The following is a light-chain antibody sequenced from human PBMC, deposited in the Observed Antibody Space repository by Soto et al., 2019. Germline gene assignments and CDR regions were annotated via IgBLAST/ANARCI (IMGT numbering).Light chain of an antibody. CDR1: QSVDIN. V-gene: IGKV3-15*01. CDR3: QQYDTWPS. CDR2: GAS. J-gene: IGKJ2*01. Sequence: EIEMTQSPAMLSVSPGETVALSCRASQSVDINLAWYQQKGVQAPRLPISGASSRATGIPVRFSGSGSGTEFTLTISGLQSEDFAVYFCQQYDTWPSFGQGTKLQIK.